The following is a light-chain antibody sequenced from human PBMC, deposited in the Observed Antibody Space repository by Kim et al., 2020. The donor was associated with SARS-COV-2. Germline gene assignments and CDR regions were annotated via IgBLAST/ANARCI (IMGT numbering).Light chain of an antibody. J-gene: IGLJ2*01. CDR3: QAWDSSLVV. V-gene: IGLV3-1*01. CDR1: KLGDKY. CDR2: QDS. Sequence: VSPGQTASITCSGDKLGDKYAFWYQQKPGQSPVLVIYQDSKRPSGIPQRFSGSNSGNTATLTISGTQAMDEADYYCQAWDSSLVVFGGGTQLTVL.